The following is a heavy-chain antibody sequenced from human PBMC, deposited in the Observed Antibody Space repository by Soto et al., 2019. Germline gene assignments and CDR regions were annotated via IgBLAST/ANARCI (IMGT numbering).Heavy chain of an antibody. Sequence: ASVKVSCKASGYIFTDYYMNWVRQAPRQGLEWMGWINPNSGGTNYAQKFQGRVTMTTDTSITTAYMELSGLRSDDTAVYYCSRPYCGSNSCHNWFDPWGQGTLVTVSS. D-gene: IGHD2-2*01. V-gene: IGHV1-2*02. J-gene: IGHJ5*02. CDR2: INPNSGGT. CDR1: GYIFTDYY. CDR3: SRPYCGSNSCHNWFDP.